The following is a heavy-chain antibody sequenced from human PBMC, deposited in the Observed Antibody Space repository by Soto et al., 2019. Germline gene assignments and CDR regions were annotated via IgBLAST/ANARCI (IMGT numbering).Heavy chain of an antibody. CDR1: GFTVSSNY. V-gene: IGHV3-53*01. D-gene: IGHD2-8*01. CDR2: IYSGGST. CDR3: ARERDGHNPNWFDL. J-gene: IGHJ5*02. Sequence: PGGSLRLSCAVSGFTVSSNYMSWVRQPPGKGPEGVSDIYSGGSTYYADSVKGRFTISRDNSKNTLYLQMNSLRAEDTAVYYCARERDGHNPNWFDLWGQGTLATVSS.